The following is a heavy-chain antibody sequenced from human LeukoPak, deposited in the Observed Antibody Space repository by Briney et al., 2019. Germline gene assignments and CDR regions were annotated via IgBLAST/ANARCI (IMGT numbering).Heavy chain of an antibody. CDR3: ARQPRQIFIITTAIEF. CDR2: IYYSGST. Sequence: SETLSLTCTVSGGSISSYYWSWIRQPPGKGLEWIGYIYYSGSTNYNPSLKSRVTISVDTSKNQFSLKLSSVTAADPAVYYCARQPRQIFIITTAIEFWGQGTLVTVSS. CDR1: GGSISSYY. J-gene: IGHJ4*02. V-gene: IGHV4-59*08. D-gene: IGHD1-1*01.